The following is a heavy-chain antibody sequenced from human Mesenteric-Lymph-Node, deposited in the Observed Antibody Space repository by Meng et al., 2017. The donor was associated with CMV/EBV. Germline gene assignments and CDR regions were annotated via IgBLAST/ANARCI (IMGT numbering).Heavy chain of an antibody. CDR2: IYYSGST. CDR1: GGSISSSSYY. J-gene: IGHJ4*02. Sequence: SETLSLTCTVSGGSISSSSYYWGWIRQPPGKGLEWIGSIYYSGSTYYNPSLKSRVTISVDTSKNQFSLKLGSVTAADTAVYYCARQTGSFSFDYWGQGTLVTVSS. V-gene: IGHV4-39*01. D-gene: IGHD1-1*01. CDR3: ARQTGSFSFDY.